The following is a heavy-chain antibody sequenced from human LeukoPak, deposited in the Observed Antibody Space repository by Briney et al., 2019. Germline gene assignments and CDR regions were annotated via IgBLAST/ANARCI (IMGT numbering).Heavy chain of an antibody. D-gene: IGHD6-19*01. CDR2: IDAGGGDT. V-gene: IGHV3-23*01. CDR1: GFSFSSYA. CDR3: GRPTKYWLVRGNGVDV. Sequence: GALRLSCAASGFSFSSYAMTWVRQAPGKGLEWVSSIDAGGGDTYHSDSVKGRFTISRDNFMNTLYLQMNSLRADDAAVYYCGRPTKYWLVRGNGVDVWGQGTTVTVSS. J-gene: IGHJ6*02.